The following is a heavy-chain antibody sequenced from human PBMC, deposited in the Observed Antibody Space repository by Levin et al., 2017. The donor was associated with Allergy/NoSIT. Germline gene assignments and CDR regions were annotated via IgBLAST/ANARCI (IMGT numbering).Heavy chain of an antibody. V-gene: IGHV3-30*18. CDR2: ISYDGSNK. CDR3: AKHAAAGHVSY. J-gene: IGHJ4*02. D-gene: IGHD6-13*01. Sequence: GESLKISCAASGFTFSSYGMHWVRQAPGKGLEWVAVISYDGSNKYYADSVKGRFTISRDNSKNTLYLQMNSLRAEDTAVYYCAKHAAAGHVSYWGQGTLVTVSS. CDR1: GFTFSSYG.